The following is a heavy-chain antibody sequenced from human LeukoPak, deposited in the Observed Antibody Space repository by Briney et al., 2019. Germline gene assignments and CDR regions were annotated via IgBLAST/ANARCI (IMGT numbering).Heavy chain of an antibody. J-gene: IGHJ4*02. CDR1: GYTLTELS. CDR3: ATTNYGSGSYYPDY. CDR2: FDPEDGET. Sequence: VSVKVSCKVSGYTLTELSMHWVRQAPGKGLEWMGGFDPEDGETIYAQKFQGRVTMTEDTSTDTAYMELSSLRSEDTAVYYCATTNYGSGSYYPDYWGQGTLVTVSS. V-gene: IGHV1-24*01. D-gene: IGHD3-10*01.